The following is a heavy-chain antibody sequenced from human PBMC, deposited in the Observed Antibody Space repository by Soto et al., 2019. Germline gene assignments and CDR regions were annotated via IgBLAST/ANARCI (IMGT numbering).Heavy chain of an antibody. Sequence: QVQLVQSGAEEKKPGASVKVSCKASGYTFTSYAMHWVRQAPGQRLEWMGWINAGNGNTKYSQKFQGRVTITRDTSASTAYKELSSLRSEDTAVYYCARDRSHQLFPSYYFDYWGQGTLVTVSS. CDR3: ARDRSHQLFPSYYFDY. CDR1: GYTFTSYA. V-gene: IGHV1-3*05. CDR2: INAGNGNT. D-gene: IGHD3-10*01. J-gene: IGHJ4*02.